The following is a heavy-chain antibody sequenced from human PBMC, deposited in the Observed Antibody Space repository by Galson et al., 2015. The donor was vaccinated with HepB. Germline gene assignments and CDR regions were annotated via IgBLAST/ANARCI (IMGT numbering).Heavy chain of an antibody. V-gene: IGHV6-1*01. D-gene: IGHD7-27*01. J-gene: IGHJ4*02. CDR2: TWYRSKWYY. Sequence: CAISGDSVSSKSAAWNWIRQSPSRGLEWLGRTWYRSKWYYGYAVSVKSRITINPDTSKNQFSLHQNSVTPEDTAVYYCARSTGDLDYWGQGTLVTVSS. CDR1: GDSVSSKSAA. CDR3: ARSTGDLDY.